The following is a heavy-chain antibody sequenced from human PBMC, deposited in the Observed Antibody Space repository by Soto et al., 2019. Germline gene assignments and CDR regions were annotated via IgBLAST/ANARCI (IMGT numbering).Heavy chain of an antibody. D-gene: IGHD6-19*01. CDR3: ARGRHWLDY. Sequence: QVQLQESGPGLLKPSETVSLTCTVSGVSISSFYWSWIRQTPVKGLEWIRNIYYTGSHKYNPSRKSPVTISIDTSKNQFSLKLSSVTASDTAVYYCARGRHWLDYWGQGTLVTVSS. CDR1: GVSISSFY. J-gene: IGHJ4*02. CDR2: IYYTGSH. V-gene: IGHV4-59*13.